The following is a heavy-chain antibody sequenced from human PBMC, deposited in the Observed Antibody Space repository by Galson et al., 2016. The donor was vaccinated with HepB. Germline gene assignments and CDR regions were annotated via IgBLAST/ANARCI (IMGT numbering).Heavy chain of an antibody. CDR3: ARGFRFGVLTGYYFDY. CDR2: IYSTGKT. J-gene: IGHJ4*02. Sequence: SLRLSCAASGFTVRSNYISWVRQAPGKGLECVSVIYSTGKTYSADSVRGRFTISRDNSKNTVYLQMNSLTAEDTAVYYCARGFRFGVLTGYYFDYWGQGTLVTVSS. D-gene: IGHD3-3*01. CDR1: GFTVRSNY. V-gene: IGHV3-53*01.